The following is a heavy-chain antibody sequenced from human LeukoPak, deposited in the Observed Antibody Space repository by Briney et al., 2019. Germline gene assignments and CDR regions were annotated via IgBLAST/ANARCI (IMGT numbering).Heavy chain of an antibody. CDR2: ISYSSTYI. Sequence: GSLRLSCAASGFTFSSYSMNWVRQAPGKGLEWVSSISYSSTYIYYADSVKGRFTISRDNAKNSLSLQMNGLRAEDTAVYYCATMQWLEGVDWFDPWGQGTLVTVSS. D-gene: IGHD6-19*01. J-gene: IGHJ5*02. CDR1: GFTFSSYS. CDR3: ATMQWLEGVDWFDP. V-gene: IGHV3-21*01.